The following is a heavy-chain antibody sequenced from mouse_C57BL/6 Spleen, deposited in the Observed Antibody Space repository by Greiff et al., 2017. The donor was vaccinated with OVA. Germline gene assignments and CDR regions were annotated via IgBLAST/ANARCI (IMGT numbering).Heavy chain of an antibody. CDR3: ARIYYDYDGNYFDY. CDR2: IDPSDSYT. Sequence: QVQLQQPGAELVKPGASVKLSCKASGYTFTSYWMQWVKQRPGQGLEWIGEIDPSDSYTNYNQKFKGKATLTVDTSSSTAYMQLSSLTSEDSAVYYCARIYYDYDGNYFDYWGQGTTRTVSS. J-gene: IGHJ2*01. CDR1: GYTFTSYW. V-gene: IGHV1-50*01. D-gene: IGHD2-4*01.